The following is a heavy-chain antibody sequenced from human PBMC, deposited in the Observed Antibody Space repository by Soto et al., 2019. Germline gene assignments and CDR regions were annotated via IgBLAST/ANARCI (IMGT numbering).Heavy chain of an antibody. CDR3: ARYSSNWFQTEGLDV. CDR1: GDSISSYY. CDR2: IDASGNS. D-gene: IGHD6-13*01. V-gene: IGHV4-4*07. Sequence: SETVSLTCTVSGDSISSYYWNWIRQPAGKGLEWIGRIDASGNSNYNPSLKSRVTMSVDTSKKQFSLKVTSVTAADTAVYYCARYSSNWFQTEGLDVWGQGTTVTVSS. J-gene: IGHJ6*02.